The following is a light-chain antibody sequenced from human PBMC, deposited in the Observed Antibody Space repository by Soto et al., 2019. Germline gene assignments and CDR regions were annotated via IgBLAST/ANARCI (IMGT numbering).Light chain of an antibody. CDR1: QGISSY. CDR2: PAS. J-gene: IGKJ1*01. CDR3: QQYYSYPTT. V-gene: IGKV1-8*01. Sequence: AIRMTQSPSSFSASTGDRVTITCRASQGISSYLAWYQQKPGKAPKLLIYPASTLQSGVPSRFSHSGSGTDFTLTISCLQSEDFATYYCQQYYSYPTTFGQGTKVEIK.